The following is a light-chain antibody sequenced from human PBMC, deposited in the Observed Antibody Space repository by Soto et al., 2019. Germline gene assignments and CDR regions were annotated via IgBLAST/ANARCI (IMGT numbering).Light chain of an antibody. V-gene: IGKV3-20*01. CDR3: QQYNSYSPLT. CDR1: QSVSSSY. Sequence: EIVLTQSPGTLSLSPGERATLSCRASQSVSSSYLAWYQQKPGQAPRLLIYGASTRATGIPARFSGSGSGTEFTLTISFLQPDDFATYYCQQYNSYSPLTFGGGTKVDIK. CDR2: GAS. J-gene: IGKJ4*01.